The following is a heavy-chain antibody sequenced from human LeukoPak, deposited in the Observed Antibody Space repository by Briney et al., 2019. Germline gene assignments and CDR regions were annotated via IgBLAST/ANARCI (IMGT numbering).Heavy chain of an antibody. CDR2: ISSSGSTI. J-gene: IGHJ5*02. D-gene: IGHD6-19*01. CDR3: ARVRDSSGWYWFDP. CDR1: GFTFSDYY. V-gene: IGHV3-11*01. Sequence: GGSLRLSCAASGFTFSDYYMSWIRQAPGKGLEWASYISSSGSTIYYADSVKGRFTISRDNAKNSLYLQMNSLRAEDTAVYYCARVRDSSGWYWFDPWGQGTLVTVSS.